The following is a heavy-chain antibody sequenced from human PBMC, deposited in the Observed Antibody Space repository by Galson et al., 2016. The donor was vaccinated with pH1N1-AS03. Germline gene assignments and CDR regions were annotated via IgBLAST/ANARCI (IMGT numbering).Heavy chain of an antibody. J-gene: IGHJ3*01. Sequence: TLSLTCAIYRGSFSNSYWTWIRQPPGKGLEWIGEINYVGSTNYNPSFNSRVTISVDTSKMQFSLSLRSVTAADTAVYFCARIRGRRRLNLMPGVMYGFDLWGEGSTVIVSS. CDR2: INYVGST. CDR1: RGSFSNSY. D-gene: IGHD3-16*01. V-gene: IGHV4-34*01. CDR3: ARIRGRRRLNLMPGVMYGFDL.